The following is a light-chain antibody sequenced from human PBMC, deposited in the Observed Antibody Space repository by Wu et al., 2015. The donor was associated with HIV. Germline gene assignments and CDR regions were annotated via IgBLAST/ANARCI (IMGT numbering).Light chain of an antibody. CDR1: ESLSSR. CDR2: WAS. V-gene: IGKV1-5*03. CDR3: QQSYSVPWT. Sequence: DIQMTQSPSTLSASVGERVTITCRASESLSSRLAWYQQKPGKAPQLLIYWASTLESGAPSRFSGSGSGTDFTLTISSLRSEDSATYYCQQSYSVPWTFGQGTKVEV. J-gene: IGKJ1*01.